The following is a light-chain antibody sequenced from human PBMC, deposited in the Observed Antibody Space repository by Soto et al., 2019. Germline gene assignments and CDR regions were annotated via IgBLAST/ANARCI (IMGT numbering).Light chain of an antibody. J-gene: IGKJ2*01. Sequence: AIRMTQSPSSFSASTGDRVTITCRASQGISSYLAWYQQKPGKAPKLLIYAASTLHSGVPSRFSGSGSGIDFTLTISCLQSEDFATYYCQQYYSYPYTFGQGTKLEIK. CDR2: AAS. V-gene: IGKV1-8*01. CDR1: QGISSY. CDR3: QQYYSYPYT.